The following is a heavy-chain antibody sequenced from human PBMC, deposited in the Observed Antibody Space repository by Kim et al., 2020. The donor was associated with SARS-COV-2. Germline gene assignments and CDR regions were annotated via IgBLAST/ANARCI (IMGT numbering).Heavy chain of an antibody. Sequence: GGSLRLSCAASGFTFSSYDMSWVRQAPGKGLEWVSAISGSGASTYYADSVKGRFTISRDNSKNTLYLQMNSLRAEDTAVYYCAKYNYYDSSGYYPEFVYWGQGTLVTVSS. V-gene: IGHV3-23*01. CDR1: GFTFSSYD. J-gene: IGHJ4*02. CDR3: AKYNYYDSSGYYPEFVY. D-gene: IGHD3-22*01. CDR2: ISGSGAST.